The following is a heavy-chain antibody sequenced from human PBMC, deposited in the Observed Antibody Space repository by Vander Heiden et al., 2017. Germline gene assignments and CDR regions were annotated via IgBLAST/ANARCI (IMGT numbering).Heavy chain of an antibody. D-gene: IGHD2-21*01. J-gene: IGHJ3*01. CDR1: GFTFSNYG. CDR3: AKEKGFRGAFDV. Sequence: EVQLLESGGGLVQPGGSLRLSCAASGFTFSNYGMNWVRQTPGKGLEWVSRINGSGVNTYYADSVKGRFTISRDNSKNTVFLLMSSLRGEDTAEYYCAKEKGFRGAFDVWGQGTMVAVSS. CDR2: INGSGVNT. V-gene: IGHV3-23*01.